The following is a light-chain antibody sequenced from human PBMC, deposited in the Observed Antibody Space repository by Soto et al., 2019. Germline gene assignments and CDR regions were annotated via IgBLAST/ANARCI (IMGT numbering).Light chain of an antibody. CDR2: DVS. V-gene: IGLV2-14*01. CDR1: SSDVGGYNY. J-gene: IGLJ2*01. Sequence: QSAMTQPASVSGSPGQSITISCAGTSSDVGGYNYVSWYQQHPGKAPKLMIYDVSTRPSGVSNRFSGSKSGNTASLTISGLQAEDEADYYCSSYTSSSTLVVFGGVTKVTVL. CDR3: SSYTSSSTLVV.